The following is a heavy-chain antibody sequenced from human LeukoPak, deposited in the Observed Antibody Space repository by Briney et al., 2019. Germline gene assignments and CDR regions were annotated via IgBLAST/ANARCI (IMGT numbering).Heavy chain of an antibody. Sequence: GRSLRLSCAASGFTFSSYAMHWVRQAPGKGLEWVAVISYDGSNKYYADSVKGRFTISRDNSKNTLYLQMNSLRAEDTAVYYCARDSLRIPMVRGAISYYFDYWGQGTLVTVSS. V-gene: IGHV3-30*04. J-gene: IGHJ4*02. D-gene: IGHD3-10*01. CDR3: ARDSLRIPMVRGAISYYFDY. CDR1: GFTFSSYA. CDR2: ISYDGSNK.